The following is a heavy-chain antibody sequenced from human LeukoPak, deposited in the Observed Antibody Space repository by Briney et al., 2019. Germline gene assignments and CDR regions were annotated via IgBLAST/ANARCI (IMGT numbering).Heavy chain of an antibody. CDR1: GGSISTYY. CDR2: IYYTGST. CDR3: ARGGNYWPQWWFDP. J-gene: IGHJ5*02. D-gene: IGHD1-26*01. Sequence: SETLSLTCTVSGGSISTYYWSWIRQPPGKGLEWIGYIYYTGSTSYNPSLKSRVTMSLDASKNQFSLELNSVTPADTAVYYCARGGNYWPQWWFDPWGRGTLVSVPS. V-gene: IGHV4-59*01.